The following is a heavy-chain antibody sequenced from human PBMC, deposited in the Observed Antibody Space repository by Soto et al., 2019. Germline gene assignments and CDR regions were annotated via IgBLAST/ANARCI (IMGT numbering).Heavy chain of an antibody. CDR3: AHRLLLGGMWSWFDP. D-gene: IGHD2-15*01. V-gene: IGHV2-5*02. J-gene: IGHJ5*02. CDR2: IYWDDDK. CDR1: GFSLSTREVG. Sequence: PTLVKTAHTLPLPCSFSGFSLSTREVGAGSFRQPPGKALEWLALIYWDDDKRYSPSLKSRLTITKDTSKNQVVLTMTNMDPVDTATYYWAHRLLLGGMWSWFDPWGQGTLVT.